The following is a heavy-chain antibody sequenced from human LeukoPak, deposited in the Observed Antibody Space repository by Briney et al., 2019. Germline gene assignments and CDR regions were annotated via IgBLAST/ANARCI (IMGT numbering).Heavy chain of an antibody. CDR1: GYIFTNYG. CDR2: ISAHSGAT. CDR3: ARSNYASGSAFDY. V-gene: IGHV1-18*01. J-gene: IGHJ4*02. Sequence: ASVKVSCKASGYIFTNYGITWVRQAPGQGPEWMGWISAHSGATNSAQKFQDRVTMTTDTSTTTAYMELRSLTSDDTAVYYCARSNYASGSAFDYWGQGTLVHVSP. D-gene: IGHD3-10*01.